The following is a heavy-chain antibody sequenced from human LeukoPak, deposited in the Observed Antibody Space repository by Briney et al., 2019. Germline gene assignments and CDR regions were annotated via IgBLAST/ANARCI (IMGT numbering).Heavy chain of an antibody. Sequence: PGGSLRLSCAASGYTFSSYAMSWVRQAPGKGLEWVSAISGSGGSTYYADSVKGRFTISRDNSKNTLYLQMNSLRAEDTAVYYCAKDVTVTPDAFDIWGQGTMVTVSS. V-gene: IGHV3-23*01. CDR3: AKDVTVTPDAFDI. CDR2: ISGSGGST. CDR1: GYTFSSYA. J-gene: IGHJ3*02. D-gene: IGHD4-17*01.